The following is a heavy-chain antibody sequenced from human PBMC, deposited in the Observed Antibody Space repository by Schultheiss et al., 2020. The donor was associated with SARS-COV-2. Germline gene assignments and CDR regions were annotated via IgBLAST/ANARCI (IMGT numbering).Heavy chain of an antibody. J-gene: IGHJ5*02. CDR3: ARNRGAGGLDWFDP. V-gene: IGHV3-30*02. CDR1: GFPFKNYG. CDR2: IRQDGTYK. Sequence: GGSLRLSCAASGFPFKNYGLHWVRQAPGKGLEWVAFIRQDGTYKYHADSVKGRFTISRDNAKNALYLQMNSLRAEDTAVYYCARNRGAGGLDWFDPWGQGTLVTVSS. D-gene: IGHD4-23*01.